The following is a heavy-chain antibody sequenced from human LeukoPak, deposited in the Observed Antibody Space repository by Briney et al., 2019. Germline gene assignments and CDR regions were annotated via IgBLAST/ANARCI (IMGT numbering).Heavy chain of an antibody. CDR3: AKSTGYGGNRGLYDFDY. J-gene: IGHJ4*02. V-gene: IGHV3-23*01. CDR2: ISGSGGSP. CDR1: GFTFSSYA. D-gene: IGHD4-23*01. Sequence: GGSLRLSCAASGFTFSSYAITWVRQAPGKGLQWVSSISGSGGSPYYADSVKGRFTISRDNSKNTVDPQMISLRVEDTAIYYCAKSTGYGGNRGLYDFDYWGQGILVTVSS.